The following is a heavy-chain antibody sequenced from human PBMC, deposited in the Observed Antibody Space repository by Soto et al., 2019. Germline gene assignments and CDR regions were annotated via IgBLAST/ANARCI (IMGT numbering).Heavy chain of an antibody. CDR2: IWYDGIVK. CDR3: ARGSLLLGGSSWSGYMDV. J-gene: IGHJ6*03. D-gene: IGHD6-13*01. CDR1: GFTFSTYG. Sequence: SLRLSCVVSGFTFSTYGMHWVRQAPGKGLEWVGVIWYDGIVKYYGDSVKGRFTISRDNSKSTLNLQMNSLRAEDTAVYYCARGSLLLGGSSWSGYMDVRGKRTTVTVSS. V-gene: IGHV3-33*01.